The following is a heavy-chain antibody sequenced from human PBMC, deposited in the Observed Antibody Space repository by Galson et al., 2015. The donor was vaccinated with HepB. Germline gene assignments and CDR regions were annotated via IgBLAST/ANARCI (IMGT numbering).Heavy chain of an antibody. D-gene: IGHD4-23*01. V-gene: IGHV1-69*06. CDR2: IIPIFGTA. CDR1: GGTFSSYA. CDR3: ASWSRDYGGNYYYCYYGMDV. J-gene: IGHJ6*02. Sequence: SVKVSCKASGGTFSSYAISWVRQAPGQGLEWMGGIIPIFGTANYAQKFQGRVTITADKSTSTAYMELSSLRSEDTAVYYCASWSRDYGGNYYYCYYGMDVWGQGTTVTVSS.